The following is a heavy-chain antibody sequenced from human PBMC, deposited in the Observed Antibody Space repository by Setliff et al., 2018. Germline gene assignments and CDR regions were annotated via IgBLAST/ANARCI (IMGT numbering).Heavy chain of an antibody. CDR3: ARGVSSVSWTPRY. CDR2: IYTSGGT. J-gene: IGHJ4*02. D-gene: IGHD6-19*01. V-gene: IGHV4-4*08. Sequence: NPSETLSLTCNVSGDSMNDNHWTRIRQPPGKGLEWIGYIYTSGGTNYNPSLKSRVTISVDMSKNQFSLKLSSVIAADTAVYYCARGVSSVSWTPRYWGRGILVTVSS. CDR1: GDSMNDNH.